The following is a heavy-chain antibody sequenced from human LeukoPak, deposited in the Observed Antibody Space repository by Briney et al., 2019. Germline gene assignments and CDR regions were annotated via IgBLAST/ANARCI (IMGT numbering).Heavy chain of an antibody. CDR3: VKDVTVAGAYFDY. J-gene: IGHJ4*02. CDR2: ISWNSGNM. Sequence: PGGSLRLSCAASGFTFSSYAMSWVRQAPGKGLEWVSGISWNSGNMGYADSVKGRFTISRDNAKDSLYLQMNSLRAEDTALYYCVKDVTVAGAYFDYWGQGTLVAVSS. CDR1: GFTFSSYA. V-gene: IGHV3-9*01. D-gene: IGHD6-19*01.